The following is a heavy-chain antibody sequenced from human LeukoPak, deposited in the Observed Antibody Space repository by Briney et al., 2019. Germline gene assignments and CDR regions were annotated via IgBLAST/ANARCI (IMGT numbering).Heavy chain of an antibody. V-gene: IGHV4-59*01. CDR1: GGSISSYY. D-gene: IGHD2/OR15-2a*01. Sequence: SETLSLTCTVSGGSISSYYWSWIRQPPGKGLEWTGYIYYSGSTNYNPSLKSRVTISVDTSKNQFSLKLSSVTAADTAVCYCARVRKGLSAFDIWGQGTMVTVSS. J-gene: IGHJ3*02. CDR3: ARVRKGLSAFDI. CDR2: IYYSGST.